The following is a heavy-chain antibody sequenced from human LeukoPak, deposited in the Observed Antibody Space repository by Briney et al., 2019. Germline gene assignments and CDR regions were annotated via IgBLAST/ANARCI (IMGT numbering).Heavy chain of an antibody. CDR3: ARVTGYMIEDYFDY. CDR2: IYYSGSTSYYSGST. CDR1: GGSISSSNSY. V-gene: IGHV4-39*07. Sequence: SETLSLTCTVSGGSISSSNSYWGWIRQPPGKGLEWIGSIYYSGSTSYYSGSTYYNPSLKSRVTISVDTSKTQFSLRLSSVTAADTAVYYCARVTGYMIEDYFDYWGQGTLVTVSS. J-gene: IGHJ4*02. D-gene: IGHD3-22*01.